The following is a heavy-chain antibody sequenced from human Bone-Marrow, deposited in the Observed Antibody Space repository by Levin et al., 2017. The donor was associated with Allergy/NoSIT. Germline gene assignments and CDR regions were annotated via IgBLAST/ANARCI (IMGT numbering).Heavy chain of an antibody. Sequence: QAGGSLRLSCVASGFDLSKYAMTWVRQAPGKGLQWVSVIGFSGGRRKYADSVRGRFNISRETSKNSLFLDMNSLTVDDTAVYYCARESLRGTSLDRWGQGTLVIVSS. J-gene: IGHJ5*02. CDR3: ARESLRGTSLDR. V-gene: IGHV3-23*01. CDR2: IGFSGGRR. CDR1: GFDLSKYA.